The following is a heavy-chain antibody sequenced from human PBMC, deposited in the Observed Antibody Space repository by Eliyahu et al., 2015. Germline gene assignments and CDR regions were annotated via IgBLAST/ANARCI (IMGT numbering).Heavy chain of an antibody. CDR3: AATGQWLGEFDY. D-gene: IGHD6-19*01. CDR1: GFTFTSXA. CDR2: IVVGSGNT. V-gene: IGHV1-58*01. Sequence: QMQLVQSGPEXXKPGTSVKVSCXAXGFTFTSXAVQWVRQARGQRLEWIGWIVVGSGNTNYAQKFQERVTITRDMSTSTAYMELSSLRSEDTAVYYCAATGQWLGEFDYWGQGTLVTVSS. J-gene: IGHJ4*02.